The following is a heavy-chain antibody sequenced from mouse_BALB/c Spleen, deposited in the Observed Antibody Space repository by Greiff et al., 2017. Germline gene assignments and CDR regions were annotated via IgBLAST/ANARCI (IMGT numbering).Heavy chain of an antibody. J-gene: IGHJ2*01. D-gene: IGHD1-1*01. CDR3: AREGLLRAFDD. Sequence: EVQLVESGGGLVKPGGSLKLSCAASGFTFSDYYMSWVRQTPEKRLEWVATISDGGSYTYYPDSVKGRFTISRDNAKNNLYLQMSSLKSEDTAMYDCAREGLLRAFDDWGQGTTLTVSS. CDR1: GFTFSDYY. CDR2: ISDGGSYT. V-gene: IGHV5-4*02.